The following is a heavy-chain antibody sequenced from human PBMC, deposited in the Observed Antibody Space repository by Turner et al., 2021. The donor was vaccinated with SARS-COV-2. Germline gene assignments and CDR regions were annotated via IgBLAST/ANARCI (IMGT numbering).Heavy chain of an antibody. CDR2: IIPIFGTT. V-gene: IGHV1-69*01. D-gene: IGHD3-22*01. CDR3: ARVYSYDSSGYYYDY. CDR1: CGTFSTYA. J-gene: IGHJ4*02. Sequence: QVQLVQAGAEVKKPGSSVKVSCKASCGTFSTYATTWVRQAPGQGLGWMGGIIPIFGTTNYAQKCQGRVTITADESTSTAYMELSSLRSEDTAVYYCARVYSYDSSGYYYDYWGQGTLVTVSS.